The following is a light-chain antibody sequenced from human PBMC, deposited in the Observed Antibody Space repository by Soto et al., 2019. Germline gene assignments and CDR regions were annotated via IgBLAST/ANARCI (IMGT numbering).Light chain of an antibody. V-gene: IGLV2-23*02. J-gene: IGLJ2*01. CDR2: EVV. CDR3: CSYAGSSMFV. CDR1: SSDVGPYNL. Sequence: QSALTQPASVSGSPGQSITISCTGSSSDVGPYNLVSWYQHHPGKAPKLMISEVVKRPSGVSNRFSGSKSGNTASLTISVLQADDEADYYCCSYAGSSMFVFGGGTKLTVL.